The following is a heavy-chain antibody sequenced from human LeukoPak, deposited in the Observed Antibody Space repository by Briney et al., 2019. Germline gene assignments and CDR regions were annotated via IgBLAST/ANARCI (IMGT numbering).Heavy chain of an antibody. CDR2: FDPEDGET. Sequence: ASVKVPCKVSGYTLTELSMHWVRQAPGKGLEWMGGFDPEDGETIYAQKFQGRVTMTEDTSTDTAYMELSSLRSEDTAVYYCATLMYSSSSGWFDPWGQGTLVTVSS. CDR3: ATLMYSSSSGWFDP. V-gene: IGHV1-24*01. D-gene: IGHD6-6*01. J-gene: IGHJ5*02. CDR1: GYTLTELS.